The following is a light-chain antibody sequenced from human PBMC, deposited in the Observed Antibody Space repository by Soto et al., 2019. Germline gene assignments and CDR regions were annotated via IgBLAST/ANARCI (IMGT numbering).Light chain of an antibody. Sequence: IVLTQSPATLPLSPGERATLSCRAGQSVSNFLAWYQQKPGQAPRLLISDASNRATGIPGRFSGSGSGTGVSLTISSLEPEDFAVYYCQQRSTWPWTFGQGTKVEIK. CDR3: QQRSTWPWT. CDR2: DAS. CDR1: QSVSNF. J-gene: IGKJ1*01. V-gene: IGKV3-11*01.